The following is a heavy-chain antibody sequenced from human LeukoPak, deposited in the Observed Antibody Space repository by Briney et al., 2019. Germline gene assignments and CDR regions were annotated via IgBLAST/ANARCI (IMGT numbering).Heavy chain of an antibody. J-gene: IGHJ4*02. CDR3: GRDREYVPDF. V-gene: IGHV3-21*01. CDR2: ITTSSYI. D-gene: IGHD2-2*01. Sequence: GGSLRLSCAASGFTFSSYNMNWVRQAPGKGLEWVSSITTSSYIYYADSVKGRFTISRDNAKNSLSLQMNSLRAEDTAVYYCGRDREYVPDFWGQGTLVTVSS. CDR1: GFTFSSYN.